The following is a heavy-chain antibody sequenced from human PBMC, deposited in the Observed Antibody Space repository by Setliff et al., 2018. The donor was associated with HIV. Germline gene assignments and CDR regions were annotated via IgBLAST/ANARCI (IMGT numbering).Heavy chain of an antibody. J-gene: IGHJ3*02. V-gene: IGHV1-2*02. CDR1: GYTFTGYY. CDR3: ARGRIAAAARDVDAFDI. D-gene: IGHD6-13*01. CDR2: INPNSGGT. Sequence: ASVKVSCKASGYTFTGYYMHWVRQAPGQGLEWMGWINPNSGGTNYAQKFQGRVTMTRDTSISTAYMELSRLRSDDTAVYYCARGRIAAAARDVDAFDIWGQGTMVTV.